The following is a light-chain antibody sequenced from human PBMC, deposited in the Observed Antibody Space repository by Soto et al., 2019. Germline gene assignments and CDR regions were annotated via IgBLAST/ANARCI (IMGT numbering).Light chain of an antibody. Sequence: VMTQSPLSLPVTLGPPASISCKSTQNLLYSDGNTYLNWFQQRPGQSPRRLIAKVSNRDSGVPDRFSGSGSGSDFTLKISRVEAEDVGIDYCMQATHWPYTFGQGTKLEI. J-gene: IGKJ2*01. CDR1: QNLLYSDGNTY. CDR2: KVS. V-gene: IGKV2-30*01. CDR3: MQATHWPYT.